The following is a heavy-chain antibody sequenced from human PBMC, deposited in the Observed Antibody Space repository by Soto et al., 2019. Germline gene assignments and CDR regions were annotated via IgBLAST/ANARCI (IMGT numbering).Heavy chain of an antibody. Sequence: PSETLSLTCTVSGGSFKSGSYSWSWIRQPPWKGLEWIGYTYYSGSTNYNPSLKSRVTISVDTSKNQFSLKLSSVTAADTAVYYCARTSEYSSLRFDPWGQGTLVTSPQ. V-gene: IGHV4-61*01. CDR1: GGSFKSGSYS. J-gene: IGHJ5*02. D-gene: IGHD6-6*01. CDR2: TYYSGST. CDR3: ARTSEYSSLRFDP.